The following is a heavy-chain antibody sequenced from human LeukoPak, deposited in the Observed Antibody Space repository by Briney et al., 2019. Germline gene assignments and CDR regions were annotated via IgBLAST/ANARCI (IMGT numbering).Heavy chain of an antibody. J-gene: IGHJ6*03. CDR2: IYSGGST. V-gene: IGHV3-53*01. D-gene: IGHD1-14*01. CDR3: ARAPSPGRTRDYYYYYMDV. Sequence: SGGPLRLSCAASGFTVSSNYMSWVRQAPGKGLEWVSVIYSGGSTYYADSVKGRFTISRDNSKNTLYLQMNSLRAEDTAVYYCARAPSPGRTRDYYYYYMDVWGKGTTVTVSS. CDR1: GFTVSSNY.